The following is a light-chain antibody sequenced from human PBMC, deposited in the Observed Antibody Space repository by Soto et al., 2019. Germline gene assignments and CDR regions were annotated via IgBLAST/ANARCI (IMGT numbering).Light chain of an antibody. CDR2: DVS. J-gene: IGLJ1*01. V-gene: IGLV2-14*01. Sequence: QSALTQPASVSGAPGQSITISCTGTSSDVGGYNYVSWYQQHPGKAPKLMIYDVSNRPSGVSNRFSGSKSGNTASLIISGLQAEDEADYYFSSYTSSSTYVFGTGTKLTVL. CDR3: SSYTSSSTYV. CDR1: SSDVGGYNY.